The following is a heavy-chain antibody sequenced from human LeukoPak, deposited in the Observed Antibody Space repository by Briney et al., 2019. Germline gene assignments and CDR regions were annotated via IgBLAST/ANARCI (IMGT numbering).Heavy chain of an antibody. D-gene: IGHD4-11*01. CDR2: IWSDGTNS. J-gene: IGHJ4*01. CDR1: GFIYSHYG. CDR3: VRDAQRGFDYSNSLRY. V-gene: IGHV3-33*08. Sequence: GRSLTLSCAASGFIYSHYGMHWVGQAPGKGLEWVAVIWSDGTNSFYGGSVKGRFTISRDNSQNTLFLQMDSLRVEDTAVYYCVRDAQRGFDYSNSLRYWGHGTLVTVSS.